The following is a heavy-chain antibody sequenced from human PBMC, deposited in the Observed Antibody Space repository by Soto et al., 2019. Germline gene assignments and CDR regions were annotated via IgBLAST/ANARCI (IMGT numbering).Heavy chain of an antibody. V-gene: IGHV4-59*08. Sequence: SETLSLACTVSGGSMTSYYWSWIRQPPGKGLEWIGFIYYTGNTKYNPSLKSRVTISVDTSKNLFSLKLKSVTAADTAVYYCARRIIALEIFDSRGQGTVVTRSS. CDR1: GGSMTSYY. D-gene: IGHD3-10*01. CDR3: ARRIIALEIFDS. J-gene: IGHJ4*02. CDR2: IYYTGNT.